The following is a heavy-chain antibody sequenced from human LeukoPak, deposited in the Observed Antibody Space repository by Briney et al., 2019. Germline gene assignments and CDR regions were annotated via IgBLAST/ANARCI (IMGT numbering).Heavy chain of an antibody. Sequence: GGSLRLSCAASGFTFSSYAMSWVRQAPGKGLEWVSAISGSGGSTYYADSVKGRFTISRDNSKTTLYLQMNSLRAEDTAAYYCAKVGYDYIWGSYRAYYFDYWGQGTLVTVSS. V-gene: IGHV3-23*01. CDR1: GFTFSSYA. J-gene: IGHJ4*02. CDR3: AKVGYDYIWGSYRAYYFDY. D-gene: IGHD3-16*02. CDR2: ISGSGGST.